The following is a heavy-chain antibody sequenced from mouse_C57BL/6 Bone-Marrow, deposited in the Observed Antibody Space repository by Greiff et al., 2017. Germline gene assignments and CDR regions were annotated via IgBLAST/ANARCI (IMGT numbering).Heavy chain of an antibody. Sequence: VKLMESGPELVKPGASVKISCKASGYAFSSSWMNWVKQRPGKGLEWIGRIYPGDGDTNYNGKFKGKATLTADKSSSPAYMQLSSLTSEDSAVYFCARGVPFFAYWGQGTLVTVSA. D-gene: IGHD2-14*01. CDR3: ARGVPFFAY. V-gene: IGHV1-82*01. J-gene: IGHJ3*01. CDR1: GYAFSSSW. CDR2: IYPGDGDT.